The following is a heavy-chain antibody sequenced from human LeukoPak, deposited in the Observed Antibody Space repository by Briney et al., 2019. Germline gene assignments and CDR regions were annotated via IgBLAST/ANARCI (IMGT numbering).Heavy chain of an antibody. D-gene: IGHD3-3*01. CDR2: ISYDGNDR. V-gene: IGHV3-30*04. CDR1: GFTFSSYS. Sequence: PGTSLRLSCEASGFTFSSYSMHWVRQAPGKGLEWVADISYDGNDRYYTDSAKGRFTISRDGSKNTVYLQMNSLRAEDTAVYFCARGFWSQGYYFDSWGQGTLVTVSS. CDR3: ARGFWSQGYYFDS. J-gene: IGHJ4*02.